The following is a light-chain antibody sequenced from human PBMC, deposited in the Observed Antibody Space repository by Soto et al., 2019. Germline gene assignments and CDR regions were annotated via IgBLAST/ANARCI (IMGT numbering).Light chain of an antibody. J-gene: IGKJ5*01. CDR1: QSVSTN. CDR3: QHYDNWPPIT. V-gene: IGKV3D-15*01. Sequence: EIVMTQSPATLSMSPGETVTLSCRASQSVSTNLAWYQQKPGQAPRLLIFGASTRATGIPARFSGSGSGTEFTLTISSLQSEDFAVYYCQHYDNWPPITFGQGTRLEIE. CDR2: GAS.